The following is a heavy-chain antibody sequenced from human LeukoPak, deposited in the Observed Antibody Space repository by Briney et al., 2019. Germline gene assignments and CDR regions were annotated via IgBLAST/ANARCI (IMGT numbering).Heavy chain of an antibody. Sequence: GGSLRLSCAASGFTFSTYGMHWVRQAPGKGLEWVAVISYDGSNKYYADSVKGRFTISRDNSKKRLYLQMSSLRAEDTAVYYCASSITSALTRGNEHWGQGTLVTFSS. J-gene: IGHJ1*01. CDR3: ASSITSALTRGNEH. CDR1: GFTFSTYG. D-gene: IGHD2-21*01. CDR2: ISYDGSNK. V-gene: IGHV3-30*03.